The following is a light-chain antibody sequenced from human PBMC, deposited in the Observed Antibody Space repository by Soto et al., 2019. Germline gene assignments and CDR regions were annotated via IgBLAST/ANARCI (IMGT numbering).Light chain of an antibody. CDR3: QQSYRTPYT. J-gene: IGKJ2*01. CDR1: QGISTY. Sequence: IQLTQSPSSLSASVGDTVTITCRASQGISTYLNWYQHKPGKAPNLLIQAASSLLRGVPSRFSGSGSETDFTLTIRSLRPEDFATYYCQQSYRTPYTFGQGTKLEIK. V-gene: IGKV1-39*01. CDR2: AAS.